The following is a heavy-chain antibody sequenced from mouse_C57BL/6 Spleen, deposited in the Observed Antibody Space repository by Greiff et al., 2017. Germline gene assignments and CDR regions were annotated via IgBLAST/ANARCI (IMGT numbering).Heavy chain of an antibody. CDR1: GYTFTDYY. D-gene: IGHD2-3*01. CDR3: ARWDSLYDGAY. Sequence: QVQLKQSGAELVRPGASVPLSCKASGYTFTDYYINWVKQRPGQGLEWLSRIYPGSGNTYYNEKFKGKATLTAEKYSSTAYMQLSSLTSEDSAVYFCARWDSLYDGAYWGQGTLVTVSA. J-gene: IGHJ3*01. V-gene: IGHV1-76*01. CDR2: IYPGSGNT.